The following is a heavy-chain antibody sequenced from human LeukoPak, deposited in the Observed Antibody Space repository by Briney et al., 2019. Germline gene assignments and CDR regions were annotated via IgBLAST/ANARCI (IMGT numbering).Heavy chain of an antibody. CDR1: GFTFSNYS. Sequence: GGSLRLSCAASGFTFSNYSMNLVRQAPGKGLELVSYISSSSSTIYYADSVKGRFTISRDNAKNSLYLQMNSLRAEDTAVYYCAREYYDFWSGYYGLGYWGQGTLVTVSS. V-gene: IGHV3-48*01. J-gene: IGHJ4*02. CDR3: AREYYDFWSGYYGLGY. D-gene: IGHD3-3*01. CDR2: ISSSSSTI.